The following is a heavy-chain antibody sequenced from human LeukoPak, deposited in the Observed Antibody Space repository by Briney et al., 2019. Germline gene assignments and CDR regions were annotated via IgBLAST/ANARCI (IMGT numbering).Heavy chain of an antibody. J-gene: IGHJ4*02. V-gene: IGHV4-30-4*08. CDR2: IYYSGST. CDR3: ARDYSSGTFDY. CDR1: GGSISRGDYY. Sequence: PSETLSLTCTVSGGSISRGDYYWSWIRQPPGKGLEWIGYIYYSGSTYYNPSLKSRVTISVDTSKNQFSLKLSSVTAADTAVYYCARDYSSGTFDYWGQGTLVTVSS. D-gene: IGHD3-22*01.